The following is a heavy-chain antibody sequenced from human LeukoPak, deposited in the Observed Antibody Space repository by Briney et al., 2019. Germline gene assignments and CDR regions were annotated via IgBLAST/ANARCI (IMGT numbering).Heavy chain of an antibody. V-gene: IGHV3-21*01. J-gene: IGHJ4*02. CDR2: ISSSSSYI. D-gene: IGHD3-22*01. Sequence: GGSLRLSCAAPGFTFSSYSMNWVRQAPGKGLEWVSSISSSSSYIYYADSVKGQFTISRDNAKNSLYLQMISLRAEDTAVYYCAREEKYYDSSGYRSWCFDYWGQGTLVTVSS. CDR1: GFTFSSYS. CDR3: AREEKYYDSSGYRSWCFDY.